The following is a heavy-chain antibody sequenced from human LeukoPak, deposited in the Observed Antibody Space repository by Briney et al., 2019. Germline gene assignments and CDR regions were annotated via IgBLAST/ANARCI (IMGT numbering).Heavy chain of an antibody. V-gene: IGHV4-59*01. J-gene: IGHJ4*02. CDR2: IHHSDLT. D-gene: IGHD2/OR15-2a*01. CDR1: GISITTFY. Sequence: SETLSLTCTVSGISITTFYWAWIRQPPGKGLEWIGYIHHSDLTDYIPSLKKRVTISVDTSKNQFSLRLHSVTSADTAVYFCARYDLSTLDDWGPGTLVTVSS. CDR3: ARYDLSTLDD.